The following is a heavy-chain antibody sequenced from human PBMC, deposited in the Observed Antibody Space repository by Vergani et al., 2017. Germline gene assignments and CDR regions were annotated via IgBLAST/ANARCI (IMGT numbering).Heavy chain of an antibody. CDR1: GDSMNTYY. CDR3: ARGALWWLRQIDS. V-gene: IGHV4-59*01. J-gene: IGHJ4*02. CDR2: IYDSGDT. D-gene: IGHD2-21*01. Sequence: QVQLQESGPGLVKPSETLSLTCSVSGDSMNTYYWTWIRQPPGKGQEWVGYIYDSGDTKYNPSLKSRVTMSLDTSKNQFSLKLYAVTEADTAVYYCARGALWWLRQIDSWGQGTLVTVSS.